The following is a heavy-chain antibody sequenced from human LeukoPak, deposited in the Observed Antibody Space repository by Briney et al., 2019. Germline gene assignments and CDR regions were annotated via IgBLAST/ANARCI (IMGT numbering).Heavy chain of an antibody. J-gene: IGHJ1*01. D-gene: IGHD4-23*01. Sequence: GGSLRLSCAASGFTFSSYGMHWVRQAPGTGLEWVAFIRYDGSNKYYADSVKGRFTISRDNSKNTLYLQMNSLRAEGTAVYYCAKGPKGTVVPSVEYFQHWGQGTLVTVSS. V-gene: IGHV3-30*02. CDR1: GFTFSSYG. CDR3: AKGPKGTVVPSVEYFQH. CDR2: IRYDGSNK.